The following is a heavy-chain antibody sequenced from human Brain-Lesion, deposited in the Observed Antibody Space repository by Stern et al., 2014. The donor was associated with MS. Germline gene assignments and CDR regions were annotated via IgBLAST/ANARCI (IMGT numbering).Heavy chain of an antibody. J-gene: IGHJ5*01. CDR2: VNNDGRRT. CDR3: ARGERWFDS. V-gene: IGHV3-74*02. D-gene: IGHD3-10*01. CDR1: GFTFSNYW. Sequence: VQLVQSGGGLVPPGGSLSLSCAASGFTFSNYWMHWVRQAPGKGLVWVSRVNNDGRRTSYADSVKGRFTMSRDNAKNTLYLQMNSLRVEDTAIYYCARGERWFDSWGQGTLVTVSS.